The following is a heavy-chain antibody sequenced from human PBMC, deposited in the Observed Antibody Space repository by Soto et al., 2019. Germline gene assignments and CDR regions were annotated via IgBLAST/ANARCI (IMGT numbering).Heavy chain of an antibody. V-gene: IGHV1-69*12. CDR2: IIPVFGTA. CDR1: GGSLSNFG. D-gene: IGHD4-17*01. Sequence: QVQLVQSGAEVKKPGSSVKVSCKASGGSLSNFGISWVRQAPGQGLEWMGGIIPVFGTANYAQKFQGRVTISADESXSIVYMNVTSLRSEDTAVYYCARGDATKIVVTTYYGMDVWGQGTTVTVSS. J-gene: IGHJ6*02. CDR3: ARGDATKIVVTTYYGMDV.